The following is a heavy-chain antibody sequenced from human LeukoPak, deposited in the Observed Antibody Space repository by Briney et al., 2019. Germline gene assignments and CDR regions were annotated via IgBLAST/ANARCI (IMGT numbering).Heavy chain of an antibody. Sequence: SETLSLTCTVSGGSISSGGYYWSWIRQPPGKGLEWIGYIYHSGSTYYNPSLKSRVTISVDRSKNQFSLKLSSVTAADTAVYYCARRNWKYSQYYFDYWGQGTLVNVSS. J-gene: IGHJ4*02. D-gene: IGHD1-7*01. CDR2: IYHSGST. CDR1: GGSISSGGYY. CDR3: ARRNWKYSQYYFDY. V-gene: IGHV4-30-2*01.